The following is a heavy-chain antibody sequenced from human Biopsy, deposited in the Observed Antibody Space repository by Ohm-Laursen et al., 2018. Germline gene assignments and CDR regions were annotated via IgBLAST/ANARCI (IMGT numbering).Heavy chain of an antibody. CDR2: IYHDGNT. CDR1: GASVSSSDYY. D-gene: IGHD2-21*02. J-gene: IGHJ5*02. CDR3: AGGRCGGDCHRSRVWFDP. V-gene: IGHV4-61*08. Sequence: PSETLSLTCSVSGASVSSSDYYWGWVRQPPGKGLEWIGYIYHDGNTSDNPSLKSRLTMSRDTSKNQFSLKLTSVTAADTAIYYCAGGRCGGDCHRSRVWFDPWGQGTLVTVSS.